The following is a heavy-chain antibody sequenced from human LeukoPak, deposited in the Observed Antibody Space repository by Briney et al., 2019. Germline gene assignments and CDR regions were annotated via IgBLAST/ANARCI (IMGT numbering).Heavy chain of an antibody. D-gene: IGHD6-13*01. V-gene: IGHV3-23*01. CDR2: ISGSGGST. J-gene: IGHJ4*02. Sequence: GGSLRLSCAASGFTFSSYAMSWVRQAPGMRLEWVSAISGSGGSTYYADSVKGRFTISRDNPKNTLYLQMNSLRAEDTAVYYCARGRGSSWYYYFDYWGQGTLVTVSS. CDR1: GFTFSSYA. CDR3: ARGRGSSWYYYFDY.